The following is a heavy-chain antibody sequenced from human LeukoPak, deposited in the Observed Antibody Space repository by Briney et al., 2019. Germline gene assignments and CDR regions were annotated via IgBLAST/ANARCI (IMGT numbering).Heavy chain of an antibody. D-gene: IGHD5-24*01. CDR2: ISGSGGST. V-gene: IGHV3-23*01. CDR1: GFTFSSYA. Sequence: GALRLSCAASGFTFSSYAMSWVRQAPGKGLEWVSAISGSGGSTYYADSVKGRFTISRDNSKNTLYLQMNSLRAEDTAVYYCAKDSAGYIGIPDYWGQGTLVTVSS. J-gene: IGHJ4*02. CDR3: AKDSAGYIGIPDY.